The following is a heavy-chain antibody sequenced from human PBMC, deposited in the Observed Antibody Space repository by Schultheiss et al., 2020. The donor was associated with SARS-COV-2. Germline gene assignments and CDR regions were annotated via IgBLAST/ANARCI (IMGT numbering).Heavy chain of an antibody. Sequence: ASVKVSCKASGGTFSSYAISWVRQAPGQGLEWMGWISAYNGNTNYAQKLQGRVTMTTDTSTSTAYMELRSLRSEDTAVYYCARGTTGWFDPWGQGTLVTVSS. V-gene: IGHV1-18*01. D-gene: IGHD2/OR15-2a*01. CDR2: ISAYNGNT. CDR3: ARGTTGWFDP. CDR1: GGTFSSYA. J-gene: IGHJ5*02.